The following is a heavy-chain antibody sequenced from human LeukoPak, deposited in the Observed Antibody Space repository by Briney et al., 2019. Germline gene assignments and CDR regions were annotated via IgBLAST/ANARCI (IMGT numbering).Heavy chain of an antibody. CDR2: IYSGGST. CDR3: ARDYSGYGVY. D-gene: IGHD5-12*01. CDR1: GGSLSSGSYY. V-gene: IGHV3-53*01. Sequence: ETLSLTCTVSGGSLSSGSYYWSWVRQAPGKGLEWVSVIYSGGSTYYADSVKGRFTISRDNSKNMLYLQMNSLRAEDTAVYYCARDYSGYGVYWGQGTLVIVSS. J-gene: IGHJ4*02.